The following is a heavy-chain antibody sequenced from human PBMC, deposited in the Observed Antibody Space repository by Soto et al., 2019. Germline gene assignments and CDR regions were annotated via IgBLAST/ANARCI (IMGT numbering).Heavy chain of an antibody. CDR1: GGTLGSYA. J-gene: IGHJ5*02. Sequence: SVKVSCKASGGTLGSYAISWVRQAPGQGLEWMGGIIPIFGTANYAQKFQGSVTITADESTSTAYMELSSLRSEDTAVYYCAKTTGYYCSSTSCYSGWFDPWGQGTLVTVSS. D-gene: IGHD2-2*02. CDR3: AKTTGYYCSSTSCYSGWFDP. CDR2: IIPIFGTA. V-gene: IGHV1-69*13.